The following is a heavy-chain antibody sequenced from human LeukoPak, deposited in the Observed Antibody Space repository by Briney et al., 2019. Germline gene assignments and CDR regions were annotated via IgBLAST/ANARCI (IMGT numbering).Heavy chain of an antibody. D-gene: IGHD3-22*01. V-gene: IGHV4-38-2*02. CDR2: IYYTGST. CDR3: ARDRYDSSGYPGAFDL. Sequence: PSETLSLTCTVSGYSISSGYYWAWIRQPPGKGLEWIGTIYYTGSTYYKPSLKSRVTISVDTSKNQFSLKLTSVTAADTAVYYCARDRYDSSGYPGAFDLWGQGTMVTVSS. CDR1: GYSISSGYY. J-gene: IGHJ3*01.